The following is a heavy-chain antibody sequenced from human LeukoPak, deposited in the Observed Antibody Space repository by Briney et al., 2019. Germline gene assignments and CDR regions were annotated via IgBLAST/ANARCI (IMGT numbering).Heavy chain of an antibody. D-gene: IGHD6-6*01. V-gene: IGHV1-46*03. CDR1: GYTFTSYY. Sequence: ASVKVSCKASGYTFTSYYMHWVRQAPGQGLEWMGIINPSGGSTSYAQKFQGRVTMTRDVSTSTVYMELSRLRSDDTAVYYCATGSSLYYFDYWGQGILVTVSS. J-gene: IGHJ4*02. CDR2: INPSGGST. CDR3: ATGSSLYYFDY.